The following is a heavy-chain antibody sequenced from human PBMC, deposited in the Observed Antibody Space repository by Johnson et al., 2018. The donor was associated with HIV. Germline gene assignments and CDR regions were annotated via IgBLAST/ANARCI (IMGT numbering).Heavy chain of an antibody. J-gene: IGHJ3*02. Sequence: QVQLVEPGGGVVQPGRSLTLPCAASGFTLRSYAIHWVRQAPGKGLEWVAVISYDGSNKYYADSVKGRFTISRDNSKNTLYLQMNSPRVEDTAVYYCARVRSGRENAFDIWGQGTMVTVSS. V-gene: IGHV3-30*04. CDR3: ARVRSGRENAFDI. CDR2: ISYDGSNK. D-gene: IGHD1-26*01. CDR1: GFTLRSYA.